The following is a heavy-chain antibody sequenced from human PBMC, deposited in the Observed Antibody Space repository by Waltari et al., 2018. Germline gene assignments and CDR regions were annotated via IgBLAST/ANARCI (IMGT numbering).Heavy chain of an antibody. Sequence: QVQLVQSGAEVKKPGASVKVSCKASGYTFADYYRHWVRQAPGQGLEWMGWINPNTGVTHYAQKFQGRVTVTRDTSINTGYMELSTLRSDDTAVYYCVRGGSGSYPWGYWGQGTLVTVSS. V-gene: IGHV1-2*02. CDR1: GYTFADYY. CDR3: VRGGSGSYPWGY. D-gene: IGHD3-10*01. CDR2: INPNTGVT. J-gene: IGHJ4*02.